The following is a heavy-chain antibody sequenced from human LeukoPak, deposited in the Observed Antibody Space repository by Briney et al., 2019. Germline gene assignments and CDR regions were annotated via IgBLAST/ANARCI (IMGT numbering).Heavy chain of an antibody. J-gene: IGHJ3*02. Sequence: GGSLRLSCAASGFTFSSYSMNWVRQAPGKGLEWVSSISSSSSYIYYADSVKGRFTNSRDNAKNSLYLQMNSLRAEDTAVYYCARDRSAYDILTGYPSDAFDIWGQGTMVTVSS. CDR1: GFTFSSYS. D-gene: IGHD3-9*01. V-gene: IGHV3-21*01. CDR2: ISSSSSYI. CDR3: ARDRSAYDILTGYPSDAFDI.